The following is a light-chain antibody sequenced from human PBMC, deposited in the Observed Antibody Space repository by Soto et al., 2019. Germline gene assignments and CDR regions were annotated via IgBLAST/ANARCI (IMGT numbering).Light chain of an antibody. V-gene: IGLV4-69*01. CDR3: QTWGSGIVV. CDR2: LNSDGSH. J-gene: IGLJ2*01. CDR1: SGHSNYA. Sequence: QSVLTQSPSASASLGASVKLTCTLSSGHSNYAIAWHQQQSEKGPRYLMKLNSDGSHSKGDGIPDHFSGSSSGAERYLTISSLQSEDEADYYCQTWGSGIVVFGGGTQLTVL.